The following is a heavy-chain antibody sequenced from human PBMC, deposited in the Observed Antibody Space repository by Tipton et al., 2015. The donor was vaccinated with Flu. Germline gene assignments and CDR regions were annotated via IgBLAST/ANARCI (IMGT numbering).Heavy chain of an antibody. D-gene: IGHD6-6*01. CDR3: AKDDRKLVGVAAVGI. CDR1: GFTFSSYA. V-gene: IGHV3-23*01. CDR2: ISGSGGST. J-gene: IGHJ3*02. Sequence: AASGFTFSSYAMSWVRQAPGKGLEWVSAISGSGGSTYYADSVKGRFTISRDNSKNTLYLQMNSLRAEDTAVYYCAKDDRKLVGVAAVGIGGQGTMVPVSS.